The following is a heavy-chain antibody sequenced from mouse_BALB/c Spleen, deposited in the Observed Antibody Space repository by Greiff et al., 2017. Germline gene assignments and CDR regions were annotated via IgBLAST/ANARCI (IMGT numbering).Heavy chain of an antibody. J-gene: IGHJ4*01. CDR3: TRGDGNYPYYAMDY. CDR2: IYPGNSDT. D-gene: IGHD2-1*01. CDR1: GYTFTSYW. Sequence: VQLKESGTVLARPGASVKMSCKASGYTFTSYWMHWVKQRPGQGLEWIGAIYPGNSDTSYNQKFKGKAKLTAVTSTSTAYMELSSLTNEDSAVYYCTRGDGNYPYYAMDYWGQGTSVTVSS. V-gene: IGHV1-5*01.